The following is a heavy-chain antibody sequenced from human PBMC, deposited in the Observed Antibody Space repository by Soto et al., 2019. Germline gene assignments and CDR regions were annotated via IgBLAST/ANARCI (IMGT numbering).Heavy chain of an antibody. CDR3: ATYSDCTGGGCSANPDH. V-gene: IGHV3-7*01. Sequence: DVHLVESGGGLVQPGGSLRLSCVASGFTFSGYWMSWVRQAPGKGLEWVATIKTDGGEEYYVDSVRGRFTISRDNARHSLVLQMNGLRVEDTAIYYCATYSDCTGGGCSANPDHWGQGTLVTVST. J-gene: IGHJ4*02. CDR2: IKTDGGEE. D-gene: IGHD2-8*02. CDR1: GFTFSGYW.